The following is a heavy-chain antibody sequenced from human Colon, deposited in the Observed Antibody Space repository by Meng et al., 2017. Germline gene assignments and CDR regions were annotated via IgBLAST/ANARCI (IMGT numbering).Heavy chain of an antibody. CDR1: GFTFSSYW. CDR3: TRDFDAATNC. CDR2: INGDGSDT. V-gene: IGHV3-74*01. J-gene: IGHJ4*02. Sequence: GESLKISCAASGFTFSSYWMHWVRQGPGKGLVWVSRINGDGSDTNYAGSVKGRFTISRDNAKNKLFLQMNSLTADDTAVYYCTRDFDAATNCWGQGTLVTVSS.